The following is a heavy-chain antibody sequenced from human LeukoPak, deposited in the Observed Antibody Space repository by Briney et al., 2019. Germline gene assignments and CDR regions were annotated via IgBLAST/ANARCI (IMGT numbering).Heavy chain of an antibody. J-gene: IGHJ4*02. Sequence: GGSLRLSCAASGFTFSSYAMHWVRQAPGKGLEWVAVISYDGSNKYYADSVKGRFTISRDNSKNTLYLQMNSLRAGDTAVYYCARSQVGAIGVGNYWGQGTLVTVSS. CDR2: ISYDGSNK. CDR1: GFTFSSYA. CDR3: ARSQVGAIGVGNY. D-gene: IGHD1-26*01. V-gene: IGHV3-30-3*01.